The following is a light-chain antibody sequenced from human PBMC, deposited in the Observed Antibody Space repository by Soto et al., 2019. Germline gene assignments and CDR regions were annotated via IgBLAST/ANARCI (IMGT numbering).Light chain of an antibody. V-gene: IGKV1-39*01. CDR3: QQSYTIPPT. J-gene: IGKJ4*01. Sequence: IQMTQSPSSLSASVGDRVTITCRASENIGTFLSWYQQLPGKAPKLLIYDESSLQGGVSSRFTGSGSGTDFTLTIAGLLPEDFATYYCQQSYTIPPTFGGGTKLESK. CDR2: DES. CDR1: ENIGTF.